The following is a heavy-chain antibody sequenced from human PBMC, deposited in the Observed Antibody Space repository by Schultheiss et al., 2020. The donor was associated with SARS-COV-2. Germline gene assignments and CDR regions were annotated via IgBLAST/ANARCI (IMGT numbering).Heavy chain of an antibody. CDR3: ARETQYSYAFDI. J-gene: IGHJ3*02. D-gene: IGHD5-18*01. V-gene: IGHV3-74*01. CDR2: INSDGSST. Sequence: GGSLRLSCAASGFTFSSYAMHWVRQAPGKGLVWVSRINSDGSSTSYADSVKGRFTISRDNAKNTLYLQMNSLRAEDTAVYYCARETQYSYAFDIWGQGTMVTVSS. CDR1: GFTFSSYA.